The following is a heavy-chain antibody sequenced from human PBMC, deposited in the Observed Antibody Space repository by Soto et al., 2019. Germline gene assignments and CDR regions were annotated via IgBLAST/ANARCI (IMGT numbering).Heavy chain of an antibody. CDR1: GYSFTSYW. Sequence: GESLKISCKGSGYSFTSYWIGWVRQMPGKGLEWMGIIYPGDSDTRYSPSFQGQVTISADKSISTAYLQWSSLKASDTAMYYCARHPYSYGLYYYYYGMDVWGQGTTVTVSS. CDR2: IYPGDSDT. CDR3: ARHPYSYGLYYYYYGMDV. V-gene: IGHV5-51*01. J-gene: IGHJ6*02. D-gene: IGHD5-18*01.